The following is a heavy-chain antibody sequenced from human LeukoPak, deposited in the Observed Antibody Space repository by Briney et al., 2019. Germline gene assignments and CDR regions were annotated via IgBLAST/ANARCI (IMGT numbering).Heavy chain of an antibody. D-gene: IGHD3-3*01. Sequence: GSLRLSCAASGFTFSSYAMSWVRQAPGKGLEWVSGIDGSGGSTYYSDSVKGRFTISRDNSKNTLYLQMNSLRAEDTALYYCAKDRALFGIFDYWGQGTLVTVSS. CDR3: AKDRALFGIFDY. CDR1: GFTFSSYA. V-gene: IGHV3-23*01. CDR2: IDGSGGST. J-gene: IGHJ4*02.